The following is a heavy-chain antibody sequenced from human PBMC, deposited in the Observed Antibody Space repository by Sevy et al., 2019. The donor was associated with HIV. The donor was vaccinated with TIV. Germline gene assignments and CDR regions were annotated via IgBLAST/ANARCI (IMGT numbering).Heavy chain of an antibody. V-gene: IGHV3-30*02. Sequence: GGSLRLSCAASGFTFSSYGMHWVRQAPGKGLEWVAFIRYDGSNKYYADSVKGRFTISRDNSKNTLYLQMNSLRAEDTAVYYCAKDFETSARSTIFPCMDVWGQGTTVTVSS. J-gene: IGHJ6*02. CDR1: GFTFSSYG. CDR2: IRYDGSNK. CDR3: AKDFETSARSTIFPCMDV. D-gene: IGHD3-3*01.